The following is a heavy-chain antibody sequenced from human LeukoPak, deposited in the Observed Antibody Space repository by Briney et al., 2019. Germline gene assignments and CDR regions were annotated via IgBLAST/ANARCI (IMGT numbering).Heavy chain of an antibody. CDR1: GFTFSSYW. V-gene: IGHV3-7*01. J-gene: IGHJ6*03. D-gene: IGHD2-2*01. CDR2: IKQDGSEK. CDR3: TRVQVGPPAIVFYYYYYMDV. Sequence: GGSLRLSCAASGFTFSSYWMSWVRQAPGKGLEWVANIKQDGSEKYYVDSVKGRFTISRDNAKNSLYLQMNSLRAEDTAVYYCTRVQVGPPAIVFYYYYYMDVWGKGTTVTVSS.